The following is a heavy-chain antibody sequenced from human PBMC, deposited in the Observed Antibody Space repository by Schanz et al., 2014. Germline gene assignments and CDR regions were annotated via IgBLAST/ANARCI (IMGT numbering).Heavy chain of an antibody. D-gene: IGHD3-10*01. CDR3: ARAPPLVRGIAGWFGP. J-gene: IGHJ5*02. CDR1: GFTFITFA. Sequence: EVHLVESGGGLVQPGGSLRLSCAASGFTFITFAMSWVRQAPGKGPEWVSAIGGDASRTYYADSVKGRFTISRDNSKSTLYPKMNSLRADDTAVYYCARAPPLVRGIAGWFGPWGQGSLVTVSS. V-gene: IGHV3-23*04. CDR2: IGGDASRT.